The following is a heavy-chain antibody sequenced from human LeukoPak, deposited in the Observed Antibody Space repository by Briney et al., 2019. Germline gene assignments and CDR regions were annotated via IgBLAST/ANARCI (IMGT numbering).Heavy chain of an antibody. V-gene: IGHV3-53*01. J-gene: IGHJ2*01. Sequence: PGGSLTLSCAASGFSVSTKYMNWVRQAPGKGLEWVSSIYSGADTYYADSVKGRFTISRDTSKNTLFLHMNNLRVEDTAVYYCARVGDHYHWYLDLWGRGTLVSVSS. D-gene: IGHD3-10*01. CDR1: GFSVSTKY. CDR3: ARVGDHYHWYLDL. CDR2: IYSGADT.